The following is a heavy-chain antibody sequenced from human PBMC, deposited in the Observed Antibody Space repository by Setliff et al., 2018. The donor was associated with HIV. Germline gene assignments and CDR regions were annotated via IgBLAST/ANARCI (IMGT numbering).Heavy chain of an antibody. V-gene: IGHV1-8*02. J-gene: IGHJ6*03. D-gene: IGHD3-22*01. CDR3: ARARRDSYDRGRRNHYYIDV. CDR1: GYTFTTYD. CDR2: MNPNSGNT. Sequence: ASVKVSCKASGYTFTTYDINWVRQATGQGLEWMGWMNPNSGNTGYAQKFQGRVTMTRDTSISTAYMEPNNLKFEDTAVYYCARARRDSYDRGRRNHYYIDVWGKGTTVTVSS.